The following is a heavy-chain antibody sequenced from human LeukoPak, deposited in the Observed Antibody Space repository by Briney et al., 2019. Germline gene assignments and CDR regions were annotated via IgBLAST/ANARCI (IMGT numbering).Heavy chain of an antibody. CDR1: GFIVSSNY. Sequence: GGSLRLSCAASGFIVSSNYINWVRQAPGKGLEWVSVIYYDGSTYYADSVKGRFTISRDNSKNTVYLQMNSLRAEDTAVYYCARGRRYCGGDCYVPYYFDYWGQGTLVAVSS. CDR3: ARGRRYCGGDCYVPYYFDY. V-gene: IGHV3-53*01. J-gene: IGHJ4*02. D-gene: IGHD2-21*02. CDR2: IYYDGST.